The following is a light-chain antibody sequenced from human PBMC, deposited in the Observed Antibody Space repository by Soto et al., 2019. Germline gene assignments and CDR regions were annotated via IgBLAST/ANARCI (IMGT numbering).Light chain of an antibody. CDR3: ATWDDSPSGVV. Sequence: QAVVTQPASVSGSPGQSITISCTGINSDVDNFNLVSWYQQYPDEAPNLIIYEGNKRPSGLSDRFSGSKSGNTASLAISGLQSEDEADYFCATWDDSPSGVVFGGGTKLTVL. V-gene: IGLV2-14*02. CDR2: EGN. J-gene: IGLJ3*02. CDR1: NSDVDNFNL.